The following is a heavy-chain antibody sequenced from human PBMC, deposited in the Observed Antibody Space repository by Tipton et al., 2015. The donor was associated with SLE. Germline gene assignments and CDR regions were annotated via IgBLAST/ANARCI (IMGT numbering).Heavy chain of an antibody. CDR3: ARDLPGGQLVPLDY. J-gene: IGHJ4*02. CDR2: INTNTGNP. Sequence: QSGAEVKKPGASVKVSCKASGYTFTSYAMNWVRQAPGQGLEWMGWINTNTGNPTYAQGFTGRFVFSLDTSVSTAYLQISSLKAEDTAVYYCARDLPGGQLVPLDYWGQGTLVTVSS. V-gene: IGHV7-4-1*02. CDR1: GYTFTSYA. D-gene: IGHD6-6*01.